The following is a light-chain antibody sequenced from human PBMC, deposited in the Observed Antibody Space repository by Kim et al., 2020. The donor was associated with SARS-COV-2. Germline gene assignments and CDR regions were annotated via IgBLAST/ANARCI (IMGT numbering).Light chain of an antibody. CDR2: DAS. Sequence: SASVGYRVTITCRASQGISSALAWYRQRPNKPPQLLIYDASTLENGVPSRFSGSGYGTDFTLTISSLQPEDFATYYCQQFNSYPRTFGQGTKLEI. CDR1: QGISSA. CDR3: QQFNSYPRT. V-gene: IGKV1-13*02. J-gene: IGKJ2*01.